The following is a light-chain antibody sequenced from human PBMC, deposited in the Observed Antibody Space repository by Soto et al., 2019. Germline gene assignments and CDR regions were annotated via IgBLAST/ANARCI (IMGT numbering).Light chain of an antibody. V-gene: IGKV3-20*01. J-gene: IGKJ2*01. Sequence: EIVLTQSPATLSLSPGERATLSCRASQSIASDYLAWYQQRPGQAPRLLIYGASSLQTGVPTRFSGSGFGTEFTLIISSLQPDDFATYYCQQYDSYPYTFGQGTKLEIK. CDR3: QQYDSYPYT. CDR1: QSIASDY. CDR2: GAS.